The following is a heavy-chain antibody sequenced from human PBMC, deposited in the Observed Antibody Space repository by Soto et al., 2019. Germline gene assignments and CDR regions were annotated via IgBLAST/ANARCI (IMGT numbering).Heavy chain of an antibody. Sequence: QVQLQESGPGLVKPSQTLSLTCTVSGGSISSGGYYWSWIRQHPGKGLEWIGYIYYSGSTYYNPSLKSRVTISVDTSKNQFSLKLSSVTAADTAVYYCARDSYDFWSGYYKGDVWGQGTTVTVSS. J-gene: IGHJ6*02. CDR2: IYYSGST. D-gene: IGHD3-3*01. V-gene: IGHV4-31*03. CDR3: ARDSYDFWSGYYKGDV. CDR1: GGSISSGGYY.